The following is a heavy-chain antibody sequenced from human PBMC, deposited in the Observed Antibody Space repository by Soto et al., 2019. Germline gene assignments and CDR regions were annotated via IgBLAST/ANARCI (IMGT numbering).Heavy chain of an antibody. D-gene: IGHD1-26*01. J-gene: IGHJ4*02. V-gene: IGHV1-18*01. Sequence: QVQLVQSGAEVKKPGASVKVSCKASGYTFTSYSVSWVRQAPGQGLEWLGWISTYNGNTNYAQNLQGRVTMTTDTSTSTVYMELRSLRSDDTAAYYCARGTWDRSGDYWGQGTLVIVSS. CDR2: ISTYNGNT. CDR3: ARGTWDRSGDY. CDR1: GYTFTSYS.